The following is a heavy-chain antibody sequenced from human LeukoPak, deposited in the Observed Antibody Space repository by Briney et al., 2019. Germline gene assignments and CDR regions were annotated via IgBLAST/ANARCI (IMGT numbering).Heavy chain of an antibody. V-gene: IGHV4-61*01. J-gene: IGHJ4*02. Sequence: SQTLSLTCTVSGGSVSSGSYYWSWIRQPPGKGLEWIGYIYYSGSTNYNPSLKSRVTILVDTSKNQFSLKLSSVTAADTAVYYCARGRGSSGYGNFDYWGQGTLVTVSS. CDR2: IYYSGST. CDR3: ARGRGSSGYGNFDY. CDR1: GGSVSSGSYY. D-gene: IGHD3-22*01.